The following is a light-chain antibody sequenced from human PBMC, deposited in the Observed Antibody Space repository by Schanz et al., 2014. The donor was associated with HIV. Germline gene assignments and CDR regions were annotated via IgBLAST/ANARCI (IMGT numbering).Light chain of an antibody. CDR3: QHYGDSRGT. Sequence: ETVLTQSPGSLSLSPGERATLSCRTSQSVGGSQLAWYQHKRGQAPRLLIYATSFRATGIPDRFSGSGSGTDVTLTISRLEPEDFAVYYCQHYGDSRGTFGGGTKVDFK. V-gene: IGKV3-20*01. CDR1: QSVGGSQ. J-gene: IGKJ4*01. CDR2: ATS.